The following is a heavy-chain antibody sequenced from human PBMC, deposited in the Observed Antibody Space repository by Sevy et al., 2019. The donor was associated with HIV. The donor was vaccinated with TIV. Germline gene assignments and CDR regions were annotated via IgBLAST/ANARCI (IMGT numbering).Heavy chain of an antibody. CDR1: GYTFTTYY. Sequence: ASVKVSCKASGYTFTTYYIHWVRQAPGQGLEWMGLIDPSGSTRYAQKFQGRVSMTVDTSTTKHYMELSSLRSEDTAVYYCARDRDLSGSYLEYYYDAMDVWGQGTTVTVSS. J-gene: IGHJ6*02. CDR2: IDPSGST. CDR3: ARDRDLSGSYLEYYYDAMDV. D-gene: IGHD1-26*01. V-gene: IGHV1-46*01.